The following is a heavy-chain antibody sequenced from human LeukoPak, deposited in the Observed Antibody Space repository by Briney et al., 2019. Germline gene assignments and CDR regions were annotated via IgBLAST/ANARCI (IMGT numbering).Heavy chain of an antibody. J-gene: IGHJ6*03. CDR1: GYTFTDYY. CDR3: ARVPYYDILTGYYYYYYYMDV. CDR2: INPNSGNT. D-gene: IGHD3-9*01. Sequence: GASVKVSCKASGYTFTDYYMHWVRQAPGQGLEWMGWINPNSGNTGYAQKFQGRVTMTRNTSISTAYMELSSLRSEDTAAYYCARVPYYDILTGYYYYYYYMDVWGKGTTVTISS. V-gene: IGHV1-8*02.